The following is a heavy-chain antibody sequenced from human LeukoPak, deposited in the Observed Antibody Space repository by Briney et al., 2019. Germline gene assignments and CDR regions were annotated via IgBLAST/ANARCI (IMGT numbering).Heavy chain of an antibody. CDR2: ISAYNGNT. J-gene: IGHJ5*02. D-gene: IGHD6-13*01. CDR1: GYTFTSYG. CDR3: ARDTIDSSSWFNWFDP. Sequence: ASVKVSCKASGYTFTSYGISWVRQAPGQGLEWMGWISAYNGNTNYAQKLQGRVTITTDESTSTAYMELSSLRSEDTAVYYCARDTIDSSSWFNWFDPWGQGTLVTVSS. V-gene: IGHV1-18*01.